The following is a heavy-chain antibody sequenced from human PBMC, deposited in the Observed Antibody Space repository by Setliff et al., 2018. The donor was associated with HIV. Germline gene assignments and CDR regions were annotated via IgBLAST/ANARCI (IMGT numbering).Heavy chain of an antibody. J-gene: IGHJ4*02. CDR2: INPNSGGT. CDR3: ARGHSTVDFDY. CDR1: GYTFTGNY. Sequence: ASVKVSCKASGYTFTGNYIHWVRQAPGQGLEWMGWINPNSGGTNYAQKFQGRVTMTRDTSISTAYMELSRLRSDDTAGYYCARGHSTVDFDYWGQGTLVTVSS. V-gene: IGHV1-2*02. D-gene: IGHD4-17*01.